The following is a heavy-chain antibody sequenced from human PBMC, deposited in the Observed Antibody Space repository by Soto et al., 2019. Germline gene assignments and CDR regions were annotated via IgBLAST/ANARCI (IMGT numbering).Heavy chain of an antibody. D-gene: IGHD4-17*01. CDR3: TMTAVTTWGY. J-gene: IGHJ4*02. CDR1: GFTFSGSA. Sequence: TGGSLRLSCAASGFTFSGSAMHWVRQASGKGLEWVGRIRSKANSYATAYAASVKGRFTISRDDSKNTAYLQMNSLKTEDTAVYYCTMTAVTTWGYWGQGTLVTVPQ. CDR2: IRSKANSYAT. V-gene: IGHV3-73*01.